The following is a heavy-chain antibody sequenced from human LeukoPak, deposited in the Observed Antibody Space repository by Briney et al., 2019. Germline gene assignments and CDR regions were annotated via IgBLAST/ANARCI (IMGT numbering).Heavy chain of an antibody. CDR1: GGSISSVDYY. CDR3: ARALCSGGSCQYFDY. J-gene: IGHJ4*02. Sequence: PSETLSLTCTVSGGSISSVDYYWSWIRQPPGKGLEWIGYIYYSGSTYYNPSLKSRVTISVDTSNNHFSLKLSSVTAADTAVYYCARALCSGGSCQYFDYWGQGTLVTVSS. V-gene: IGHV4-30-4*01. D-gene: IGHD2-15*01. CDR2: IYYSGST.